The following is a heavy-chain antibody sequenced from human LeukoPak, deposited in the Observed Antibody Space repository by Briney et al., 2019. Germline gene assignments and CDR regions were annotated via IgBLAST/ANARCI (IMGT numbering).Heavy chain of an antibody. CDR3: ARNPTAAGKAYYYYYMDV. J-gene: IGHJ6*03. CDR1: GGTFSSYA. D-gene: IGHD6-13*01. CDR2: IIPIFGTA. Sequence: SVKVSCKASGGTFSSYAISWVRQAPGQGLEWMGGIIPIFGTANYAQKFQGRVTITTDESTSTAYMELSSLRSEDTAVYYRARNPTAAGKAYYYYYMDVWGKGTTVTVSS. V-gene: IGHV1-69*05.